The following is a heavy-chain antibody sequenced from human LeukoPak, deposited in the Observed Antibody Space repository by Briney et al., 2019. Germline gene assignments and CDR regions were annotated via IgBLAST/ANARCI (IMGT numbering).Heavy chain of an antibody. CDR1: GGSFSGYY. J-gene: IGHJ5*02. D-gene: IGHD6-13*01. V-gene: IGHV4-34*01. Sequence: SETLSLTCAVYGGSFSGYYWSWIRQPPGKGLEWIGEINHSGSTNYNPSLKSRVTVSVDTSKNQFSLKLSSVTAADTAVYYCARGREDSSSWDWFDPWGQGTLVTVSS. CDR2: INHSGST. CDR3: ARGREDSSSWDWFDP.